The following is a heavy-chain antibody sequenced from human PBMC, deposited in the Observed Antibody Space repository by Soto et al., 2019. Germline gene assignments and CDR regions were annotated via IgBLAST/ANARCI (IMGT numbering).Heavy chain of an antibody. CDR3: VSNNGYCSRATCFPPPRIDF. CDR2: IYYSERA. V-gene: IGHV4-30-4*01. D-gene: IGHD2-2*03. CDR1: GGSISSGDFY. Sequence: QVQLQESGPGLVKPSQTLSLTCTVSGGSISSGDFYWSWIRQPPGKGPEWIGYIYYSERAYYNPSLESRVSISLDTARNQFSLDLRSVTAADTAVYYCVSNNGYCSRATCFPPPRIDFWGQGTLVTVSS. J-gene: IGHJ4*02.